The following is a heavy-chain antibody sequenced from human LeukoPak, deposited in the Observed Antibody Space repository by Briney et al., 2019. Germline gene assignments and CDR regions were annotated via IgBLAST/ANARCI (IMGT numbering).Heavy chain of an antibody. CDR1: GFTFSSYS. D-gene: IGHD6-13*01. Sequence: GGSLRLSCAAWGFTFSSYSMNWVRQAPGKGLEWVSSIISSSSYIYYADSVKGRFTISRDNAKNSLYLQMNSLRAEDTAVYYCARDRGDGQQLFDYWGQGTLVTVSS. CDR2: IISSSSYI. J-gene: IGHJ4*02. CDR3: ARDRGDGQQLFDY. V-gene: IGHV3-21*01.